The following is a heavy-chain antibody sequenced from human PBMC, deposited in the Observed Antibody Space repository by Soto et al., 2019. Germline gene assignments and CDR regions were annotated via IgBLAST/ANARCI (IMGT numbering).Heavy chain of an antibody. V-gene: IGHV4-30-2*02. CDR2: IYHSGST. Sequence: LSLTCAVSGGSISSGGYSWSWIRQPPGKGLEWIGYIYHSGSTYYNPSLKGRFTISRDNSKNTLYLQMNSLRAEDTAVYYCAKDRGVEVTTRFFDYWGQGTLVTVSS. J-gene: IGHJ4*02. D-gene: IGHD4-17*01. CDR1: GGSISSGGYS. CDR3: AKDRGVEVTTRFFDY.